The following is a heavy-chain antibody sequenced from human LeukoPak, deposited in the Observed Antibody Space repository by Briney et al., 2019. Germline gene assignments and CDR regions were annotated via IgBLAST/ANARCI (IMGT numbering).Heavy chain of an antibody. CDR1: GFTFDDYA. D-gene: IGHD1-26*01. CDR3: ARGRPVGASTVEDY. Sequence: GRSLRLSCAASGFTFDDYAMHWVRQAPGKGLEWVSGISWNSGSIGYADSVKGRFTISRDDSKNTLYQMNNLGAEDTAVYYCARGRPVGASTVEDYWGQGTLVIVSS. J-gene: IGHJ4*02. CDR2: ISWNSGSI. V-gene: IGHV3-9*01.